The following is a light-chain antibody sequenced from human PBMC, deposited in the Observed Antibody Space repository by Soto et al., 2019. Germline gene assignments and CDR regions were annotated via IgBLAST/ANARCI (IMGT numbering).Light chain of an antibody. Sequence: IVMTQSPATLSVSPGERATLSCRASQSVSSNLAWYQQKPGQAPRLLIYGASMRATGIPARFSGSGSGTEFTLTISGLQSEDFAVYYCQQYNNWWTFGQGTKVEIK. CDR2: GAS. J-gene: IGKJ1*01. CDR1: QSVSSN. V-gene: IGKV3-15*01. CDR3: QQYNNWWT.